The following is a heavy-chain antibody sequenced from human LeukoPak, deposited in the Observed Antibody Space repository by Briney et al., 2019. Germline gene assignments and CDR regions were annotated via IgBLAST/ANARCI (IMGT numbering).Heavy chain of an antibody. V-gene: IGHV3-66*01. J-gene: IGHJ4*02. CDR3: ASRPSGDYPYFDY. CDR1: GFTVSSNY. CDR2: IYSGGNT. D-gene: IGHD4-17*01. Sequence: PGGSLRLSCAASGFTVSSNYMSWVRQAPGKGLDWVSVIYSGGNTYYADSVKGRFTISRDNSKNTLYPQMNSLRAEDTAVYYCASRPSGDYPYFDYWGREPWSPSPQ.